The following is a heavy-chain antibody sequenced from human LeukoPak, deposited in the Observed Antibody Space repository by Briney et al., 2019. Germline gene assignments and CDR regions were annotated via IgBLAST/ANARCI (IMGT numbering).Heavy chain of an antibody. Sequence: ASVKVSCKASGYTFTSYYMHWVRQAPGQGLEWMGIINPSGGSTTHAQKFQGRVTMTRDTSTSTVYMELSSLRSEDTAVYYCARDTAVVPDDKGYYYYYMDVWGKGTTVTISS. D-gene: IGHD5-18*01. CDR1: GYTFTSYY. V-gene: IGHV1-46*01. CDR3: ARDTAVVPDDKGYYYYYMDV. CDR2: INPSGGST. J-gene: IGHJ6*03.